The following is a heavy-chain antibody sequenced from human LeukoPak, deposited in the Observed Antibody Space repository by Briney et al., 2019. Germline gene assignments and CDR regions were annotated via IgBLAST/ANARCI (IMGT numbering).Heavy chain of an antibody. CDR2: INAGNGNT. D-gene: IGHD5-18*01. Sequence: GASVKVSCKASGYTFTSYAMHWVRQAPGQRVEWMGWINAGNGNTKYSQKFQGRVTITRDTSASTAYMELSSLRSEDTAVYYCASSDTAMPRPFYYYYGMDVWGQGTTVTVSS. CDR1: GYTFTSYA. CDR3: ASSDTAMPRPFYYYYGMDV. V-gene: IGHV1-3*01. J-gene: IGHJ6*02.